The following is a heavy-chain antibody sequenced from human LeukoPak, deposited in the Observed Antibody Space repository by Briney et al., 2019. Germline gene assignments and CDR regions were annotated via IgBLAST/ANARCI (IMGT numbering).Heavy chain of an antibody. CDR2: ISSSSSSI. CDR3: ARVNSDYYYYGMDV. CDR1: GFTFSSYS. J-gene: IGHJ6*02. Sequence: GRSLRLSCAASGFTFSSYSMNWVRQAPGKGLEWVSYISSSSSSIYYADSVKGRFTISRDNAKNSLYVQMNSLRDEDTAVYYCARVNSDYYYYGMDVWGQGTTVTVSS. V-gene: IGHV3-48*02. D-gene: IGHD4-23*01.